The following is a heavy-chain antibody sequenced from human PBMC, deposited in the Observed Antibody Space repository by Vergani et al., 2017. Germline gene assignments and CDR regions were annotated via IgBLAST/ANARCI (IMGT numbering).Heavy chain of an antibody. V-gene: IGHV4-39*01. D-gene: IGHD5-18*01. CDR2: IYYSGST. CDR3: GRQWRHSYSPTRGAFDI. Sequence: QLQLQESGPGLVKPSETLSLTCPVSGGPISSSSYSWGWIRQPPGKGLEWIGSIYYSGSTYYNPSLKSRVTIAVNTSKTQFSLQLSSVTAADTAVYYCGRQWRHSYSPTRGAFDIWGQGTMVTVSS. CDR1: GGPISSSSYS. J-gene: IGHJ3*02.